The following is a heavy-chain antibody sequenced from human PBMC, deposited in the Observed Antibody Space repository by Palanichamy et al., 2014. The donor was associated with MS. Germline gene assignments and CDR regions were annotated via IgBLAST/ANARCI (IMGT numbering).Heavy chain of an antibody. Sequence: QVQLQESGPGLVKPSETLSLTCTVSGGSFTSSIYYWGWIRQPPGKGLEWIGTIHYSGTTYYNPSLESRVTISVDTSVTQFSLKLNSVTAADTAVYYCARHYARDYFDYWGQGTLVTVSS. CDR1: GGSFTSSIYY. CDR3: ARHYARDYFDY. V-gene: IGHV4-39*01. J-gene: IGHJ4*02. CDR2: IHYSGTT. D-gene: IGHD2-2*01.